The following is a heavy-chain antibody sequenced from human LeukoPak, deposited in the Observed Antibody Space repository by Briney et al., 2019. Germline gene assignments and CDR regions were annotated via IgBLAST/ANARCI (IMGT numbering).Heavy chain of an antibody. Sequence: SETLSLTCTVSGGSISSYYWSWIRQPPGKGLEWIGYIYYSGSTNYNPSLKSRVTISVDTSKNQFSLKLSSVTAADTAVYYCATYSSSWYADYWGQRTLVTVSS. D-gene: IGHD6-13*01. V-gene: IGHV4-59*12. J-gene: IGHJ4*02. CDR3: ATYSSSWYADY. CDR1: GGSISSYY. CDR2: IYYSGST.